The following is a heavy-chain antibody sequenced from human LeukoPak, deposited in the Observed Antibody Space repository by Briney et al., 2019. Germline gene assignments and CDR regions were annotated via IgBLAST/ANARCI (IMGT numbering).Heavy chain of an antibody. CDR3: AGGRCSGGSCYHFSLNY. Sequence: GGSLRLSCAASGFTVSSNYMSWVRQAPGKGLEWVSVIYSGGSTYYADSVKGRFTISRDNSKNTLYLQMNSLRAEDTAVYYCAGGRCSGGSCYHFSLNYWGQGTLVTVSS. CDR1: GFTVSSNY. D-gene: IGHD2-15*01. J-gene: IGHJ4*02. CDR2: IYSGGST. V-gene: IGHV3-53*01.